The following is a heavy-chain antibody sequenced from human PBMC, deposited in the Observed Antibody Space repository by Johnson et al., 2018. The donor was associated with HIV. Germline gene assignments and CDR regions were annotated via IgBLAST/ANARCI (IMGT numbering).Heavy chain of an antibody. J-gene: IGHJ3*02. Sequence: QVQLVESGGGVVQPGGSLRLSCEASSFTFSSYGIHWVRQAPGRGLEWVAVLWNDGNNEYDSDSVQGRFSISTDNSKNTLYLQMNSLRAEDTAVYYCAKDGGRLRTDAFDIWGQGTMVTVSS. CDR3: AKDGGRLRTDAFDI. D-gene: IGHD2-15*01. V-gene: IGHV3-33*06. CDR2: LWNDGNNE. CDR1: SFTFSSYG.